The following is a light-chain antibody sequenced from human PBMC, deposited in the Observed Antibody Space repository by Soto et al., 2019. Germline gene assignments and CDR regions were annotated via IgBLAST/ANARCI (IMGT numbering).Light chain of an antibody. J-gene: IGKJ4*01. CDR2: WAS. V-gene: IGKV4-1*01. Sequence: IEVTQPLACLAVSLGERATLHRKSSQSGLCSPNNKNYLAWYQQKPRQPPKLLIYWASTRESGVPDRFSGSGSGTDFTLTISSLQAEDVAVYYCQQYYNTPLTFGGGTKVDIK. CDR1: QSGLCSPNNKNY. CDR3: QQYYNTPLT.